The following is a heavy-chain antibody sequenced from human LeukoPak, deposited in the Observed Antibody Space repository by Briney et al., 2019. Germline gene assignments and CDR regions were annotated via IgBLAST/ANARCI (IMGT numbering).Heavy chain of an antibody. D-gene: IGHD3-3*01. J-gene: IGHJ4*02. CDR2: IYSGGST. Sequence: GGSLRLSCAASGFTVSSNYMSWVRQAPGKGLEWVSVIYSGGSTYYADSVKGRFTISRDNSKNTLYLQMNSLRAEDTAVYYCTRDWEYYDFWSGYSFFDYWGQGTLVTVSS. CDR3: TRDWEYYDFWSGYSFFDY. CDR1: GFTVSSNY. V-gene: IGHV3-53*01.